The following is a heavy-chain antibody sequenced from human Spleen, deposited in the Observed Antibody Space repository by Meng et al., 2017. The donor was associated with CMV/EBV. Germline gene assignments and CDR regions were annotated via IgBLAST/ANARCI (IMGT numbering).Heavy chain of an antibody. CDR1: GFSLRNNGVG. D-gene: IGHD3-3*01. CDR2: IYGSDDK. V-gene: IGHV2-5*01. Sequence: SGFSLRNNGVGVAWIRQPPGKALEWLALIYGSDDKHYSPSLKSRLTISKDTSKNQVVLTMTNVDPVDTATYYCVHARLYDFWSGFYYWGQGTLVTVSS. J-gene: IGHJ4*02. CDR3: VHARLYDFWSGFYY.